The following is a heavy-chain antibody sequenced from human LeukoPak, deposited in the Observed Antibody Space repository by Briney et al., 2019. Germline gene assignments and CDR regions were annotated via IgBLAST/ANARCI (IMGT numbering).Heavy chain of an antibody. J-gene: IGHJ4*02. CDR1: GYTFTSYG. CDR2: ISAYNGNT. D-gene: IGHD3-10*01. V-gene: IGHV1-18*01. Sequence: EASVKVSCKASGYTFTSYGISWVRQAPGQGLEWMGWISAYNGNTNYAQKLQGRVTMTTDTSTSTVYMELRSLRSDDTAVYYCARDRIPMVRGVPDVFDIWGQGTLVTVSS. CDR3: ARDRIPMVRGVPDVFDI.